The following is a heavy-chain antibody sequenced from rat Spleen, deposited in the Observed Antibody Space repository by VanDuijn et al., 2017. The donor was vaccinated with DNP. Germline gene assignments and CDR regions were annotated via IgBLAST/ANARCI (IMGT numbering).Heavy chain of an antibody. D-gene: IGHD1-1*01. CDR3: ARCDLGPWVFDY. Sequence: EVQLQESGPGLVKPSQSLSLTCSVTGYSITSSYRWNWIRKFPGNKLEWMGYINSAGSTNYNPSLKSRISITRDTSKNQFFLQVNSVTTEDTATYYCARCDLGPWVFDYWGQGVMVTVSS. CDR1: GYSITSSYR. J-gene: IGHJ2*01. CDR2: INSAGST. V-gene: IGHV3-3*01.